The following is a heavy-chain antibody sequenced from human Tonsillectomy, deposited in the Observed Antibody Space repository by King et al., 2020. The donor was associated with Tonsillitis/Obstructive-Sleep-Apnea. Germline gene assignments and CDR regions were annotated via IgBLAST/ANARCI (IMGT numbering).Heavy chain of an antibody. CDR1: GFTFSSYA. CDR2: ISGNGGGP. D-gene: IGHD3-10*01. Sequence: VQLVESGGGLVQPGGSLRLSCAASGFTFSSYAMNWVRQAPGKGLEWVSGISGNGGGPYHAGSVKGRFTNSRDNSKNTLHLQMNSLRAEDTAVYYCAKAQDYFGSGSYYALHIWGQGTMVTVSS. V-gene: IGHV3-23*04. CDR3: AKAQDYFGSGSYYALHI. J-gene: IGHJ3*02.